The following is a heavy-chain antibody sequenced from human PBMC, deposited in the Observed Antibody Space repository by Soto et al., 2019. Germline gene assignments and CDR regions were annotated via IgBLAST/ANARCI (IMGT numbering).Heavy chain of an antibody. J-gene: IGHJ6*02. D-gene: IGHD6-6*01. Sequence: PGESLKISCKGSGYSFTSYWMGWVRQMPGKGLEWMGIIYPGDSDTRYSPSFQGQVTISADKSISTAYLQWSSLKASDTAMYYCARRAAAHHYYYGMDVWGQGTTVTVSS. CDR2: IYPGDSDT. V-gene: IGHV5-51*01. CDR3: ARRAAAHHYYYGMDV. CDR1: GYSFTSYW.